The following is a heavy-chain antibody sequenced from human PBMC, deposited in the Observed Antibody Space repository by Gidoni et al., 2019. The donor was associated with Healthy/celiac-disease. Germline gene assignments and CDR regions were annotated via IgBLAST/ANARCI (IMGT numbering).Heavy chain of an antibody. V-gene: IGHV3-72*01. Sequence: EVQLVESGGGLVQPGGSLRLSCAASGFTFSDNYMDWVRQAPGKGLEWVGRTRNKANSYTTEYAASVKGRFTISRDDSKNSLYLQMNSLKTEDTAVYYCARAYCSSTSCYFDYWGQGTLVTVSS. CDR3: ARAYCSSTSCYFDY. D-gene: IGHD2-2*01. J-gene: IGHJ4*02. CDR1: GFTFSDNY. CDR2: TRNKANSYTT.